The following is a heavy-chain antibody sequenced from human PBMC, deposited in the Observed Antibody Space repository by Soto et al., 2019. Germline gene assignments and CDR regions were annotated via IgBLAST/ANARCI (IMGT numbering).Heavy chain of an antibody. D-gene: IGHD3-16*01. V-gene: IGHV1-18*01. J-gene: IGHJ6*02. CDR3: ARGGYYDNSWGKLRHYGLDV. Sequence: QVQLAQSANEVKKPGASVRVSCKAAGYTFIRYGIAWVRQAPGQGLEWMGWISPYNDYTVYAQKFQGRVSMTADTSTTTVYMNLRAMKSDDTAVYYCARGGYYDNSWGKLRHYGLDVWGHVTSVSVSS. CDR2: ISPYNDYT. CDR1: GYTFIRYG.